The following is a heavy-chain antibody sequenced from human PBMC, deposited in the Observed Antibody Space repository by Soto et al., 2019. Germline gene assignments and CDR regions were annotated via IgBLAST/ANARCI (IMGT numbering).Heavy chain of an antibody. V-gene: IGHV3-21*01. J-gene: IGHJ5*02. CDR2: ISSSSSYI. CDR3: ARDLNSGKLSHPGIAADVCWFDP. D-gene: IGHD6-13*01. CDR1: GFTFSSYS. Sequence: EVQLVESGGGLVKPGGSLRLSCAASGFTFSSYSMNWVRQALGKGLEWVSSISSSSSYIYYADSVKGRFTISRDNAKNSLYLQMNSLRAEDTAVYYCARDLNSGKLSHPGIAADVCWFDPWGQGTLVTVSS.